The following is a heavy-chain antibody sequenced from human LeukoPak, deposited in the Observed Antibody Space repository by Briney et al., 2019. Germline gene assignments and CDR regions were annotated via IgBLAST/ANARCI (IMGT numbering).Heavy chain of an antibody. Sequence: GESLKISCKGSGYSFTSYWIGWVRQMPGKGLEWMGIIYPGDSDTRYSPSFQGQVTISADKSISTAYLQWSSLKASDTAMYYCARQGGRSSSSPLNWFDPWGQGTLVTVSS. CDR1: GYSFTSYW. V-gene: IGHV5-51*01. CDR2: IYPGDSDT. J-gene: IGHJ5*02. D-gene: IGHD6-6*01. CDR3: ARQGGRSSSSPLNWFDP.